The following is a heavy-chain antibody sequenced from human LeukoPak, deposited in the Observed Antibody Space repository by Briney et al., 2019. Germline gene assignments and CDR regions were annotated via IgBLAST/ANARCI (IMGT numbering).Heavy chain of an antibody. CDR2: ITPFNGNT. CDR1: GYTFTYRY. CDR3: ARSGDYGDAFDI. D-gene: IGHD4/OR15-4a*01. Sequence: GASVKVSCKASGYTFTYRYLHWVRQAPGQALEWMGWITPFNGNTNYAQKFQDRVTITRDRSMSTAYMELSSLRSEDTAMYYCARSGDYGDAFDIWGQGTMVTASS. V-gene: IGHV1-45*02. J-gene: IGHJ3*02.